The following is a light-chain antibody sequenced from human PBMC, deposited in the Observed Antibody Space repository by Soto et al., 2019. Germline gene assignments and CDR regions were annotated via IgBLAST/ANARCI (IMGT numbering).Light chain of an antibody. CDR2: GTS. CDR3: QHYDSSRT. Sequence: DIVLTQSPGTLSLSPGESATLSCRASQSVDSTYITWYQQKPGQAPRLLIYGTSGRATGIPDRFSGSGSGTDFTLTISRLEPEAFAVYYCQHYDSSRTFGQGTNVEIK. CDR1: QSVDSTY. V-gene: IGKV3-20*01. J-gene: IGKJ1*01.